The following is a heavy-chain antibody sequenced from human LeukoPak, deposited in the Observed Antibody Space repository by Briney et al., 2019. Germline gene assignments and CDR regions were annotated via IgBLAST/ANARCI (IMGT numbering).Heavy chain of an antibody. CDR1: GFTFSSYG. CDR2: IWYDGSNK. V-gene: IGHV3-33*01. CDR3: ARAKTDYYGSGSSYYYYYGMDV. Sequence: GRSLRLSCAASGFTFSSYGMHWVRQAPGKGLEWVAVIWYDGSNKYYADSVKGRFTISRDNSKNTLYLQMNSLRAEDTAVYYCARAKTDYYGSGSSYYYYYGMDVWGQGTTVTVSS. D-gene: IGHD3-10*01. J-gene: IGHJ6*02.